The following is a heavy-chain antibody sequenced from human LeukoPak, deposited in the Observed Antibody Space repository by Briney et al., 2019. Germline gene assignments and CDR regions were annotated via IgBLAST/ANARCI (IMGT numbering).Heavy chain of an antibody. CDR2: INPNSGDT. J-gene: IGHJ3*02. V-gene: IGHV1-2*02. Sequence: GASVKVSCKASGYTFTGYFIHWVGQAPGRGLGWLGWINPNSGDTGYAQKFQGRVTMTRDTSINTVCIELSRLRSDDTAVYYCARKNYDPDGIDIWGQGTMVTVSS. D-gene: IGHD3-22*01. CDR1: GYTFTGYF. CDR3: ARKNYDPDGIDI.